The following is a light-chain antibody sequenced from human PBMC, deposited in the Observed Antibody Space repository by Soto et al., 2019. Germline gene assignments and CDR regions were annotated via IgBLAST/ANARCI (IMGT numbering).Light chain of an antibody. CDR3: QHYNSYSEA. J-gene: IGKJ1*01. CDR1: QTISSW. CDR2: KAS. V-gene: IGKV1-5*03. Sequence: DIKMTQSPSTLSGSVGAXVTITCRASQTISSWLAWYQQKPGKAPKLLIYKASTLKSGVPSRFSGSGSGTECTLTISSLQPDDVATYYCQHYNSYSEAFGQGTKVDI.